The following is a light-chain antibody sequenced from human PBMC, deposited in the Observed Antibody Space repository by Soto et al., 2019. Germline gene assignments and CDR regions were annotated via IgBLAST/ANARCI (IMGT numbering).Light chain of an antibody. J-gene: IGKJ2*01. Sequence: EIVLTQSPATLSLSPGERATLSCRASQSVNDYLAWYQQKPGQAPRLLIYGASNKATGIPLRFSGSGSGTDFTLTISSLEPEDFAVYYCQHRGRWPRTFGQGTKLEIK. CDR2: GAS. V-gene: IGKV3-11*01. CDR3: QHRGRWPRT. CDR1: QSVNDY.